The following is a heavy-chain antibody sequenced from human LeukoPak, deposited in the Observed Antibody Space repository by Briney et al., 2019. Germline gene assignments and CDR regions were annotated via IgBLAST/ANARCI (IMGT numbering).Heavy chain of an antibody. Sequence: GASVKVSCKASGYTFTSYDINWVRQATGQGLEWMGWMNPNSGNTGYAQKFQGRVTITRNTSISTAYMELSSLRAEDTAVYYCARDMRYFDWERGTFDIWGQGTMVTVSS. CDR3: ARDMRYFDWERGTFDI. V-gene: IGHV1-8*03. CDR1: GYTFTSYD. D-gene: IGHD3-9*01. J-gene: IGHJ3*02. CDR2: MNPNSGNT.